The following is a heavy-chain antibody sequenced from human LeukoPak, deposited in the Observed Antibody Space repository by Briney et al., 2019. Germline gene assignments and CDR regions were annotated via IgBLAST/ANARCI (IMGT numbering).Heavy chain of an antibody. J-gene: IGHJ4*02. V-gene: IGHV3-74*01. CDR3: VSSWYYYNSFDY. Sequence: GGSLRLSCAASGFTFSSYWMHWVRQAPGKGLVWVSRINSDGSSTSYADSVKGRFTISRDNAKNTLYLQMNSLRADDTAVYYCVSSWYYYNSFDYWGQGTLVTVFS. CDR2: INSDGSST. D-gene: IGHD6-13*01. CDR1: GFTFSSYW.